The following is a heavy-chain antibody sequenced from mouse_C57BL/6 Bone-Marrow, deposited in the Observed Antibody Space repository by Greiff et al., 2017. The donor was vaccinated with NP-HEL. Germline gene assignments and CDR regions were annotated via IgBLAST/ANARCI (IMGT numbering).Heavy chain of an antibody. CDR1: GFSLSTFGMG. V-gene: IGHV8-8*01. D-gene: IGHD1-1*01. J-gene: IGHJ1*03. CDR3: ARVITTVVAHWYFDV. Sequence: QVTLKVSGPGILQPSQTLSLTCSFSGFSLSTFGMGVGWIRQPSGNGSEWLAHIWWDDDKYYNPALKSRLTISKDTSKNQVFLKIANVDTADTATYYCARVITTVVAHWYFDVWGTGTTVTVSS. CDR2: IWWDDDK.